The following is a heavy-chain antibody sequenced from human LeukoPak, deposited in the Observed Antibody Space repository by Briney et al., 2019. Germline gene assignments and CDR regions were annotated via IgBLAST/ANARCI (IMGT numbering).Heavy chain of an antibody. D-gene: IGHD6-19*01. CDR1: GFTFSNYW. Sequence: PGGSLRLSCAASGFTFSNYWMHWVRQAPGKGLVWVSRINSDGTTTNYADFVKGRFTISRDNAKNTVYLEMNSLRAEDTAVYYRGRRAEAGTIDYWGQGTLVTVSS. V-gene: IGHV3-74*01. CDR2: INSDGTTT. J-gene: IGHJ4*02. CDR3: GRRAEAGTIDY.